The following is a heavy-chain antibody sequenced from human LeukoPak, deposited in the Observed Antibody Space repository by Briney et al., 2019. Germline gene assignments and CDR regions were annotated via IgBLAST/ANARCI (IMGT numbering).Heavy chain of an antibody. CDR3: AKVVAGRYCSSTSCYTMAFDI. Sequence: GGSLRLSCAASGFTFSSYGMHWVRQAPGKGLEWVAVIWYDGSNKYYADSVKGRFTISRDNSKNTLYLQMNSLRAEDTAVYYCAKVVAGRYCSSTSCYTMAFDIWGQGTMVTVSS. CDR1: GFTFSSYG. V-gene: IGHV3-33*06. D-gene: IGHD2-2*02. J-gene: IGHJ3*02. CDR2: IWYDGSNK.